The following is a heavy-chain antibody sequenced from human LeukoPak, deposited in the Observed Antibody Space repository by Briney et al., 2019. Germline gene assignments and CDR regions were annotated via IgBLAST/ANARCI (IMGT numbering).Heavy chain of an antibody. CDR3: ARDLTGGSYWGPLGS. D-gene: IGHD1-26*01. V-gene: IGHV3-48*03. J-gene: IGHJ5*02. CDR2: ISSRSSTI. CDR1: GFTFSSYE. Sequence: PGGSLRLSCAASGFTFSSYEMNWVRQAPGKGLEWISYISSRSSTISYLASARGRFTISRDNAKNSLFLQMNSLRPEDTAVYYCARDLTGGSYWGPLGSWGQGTLVTVSS.